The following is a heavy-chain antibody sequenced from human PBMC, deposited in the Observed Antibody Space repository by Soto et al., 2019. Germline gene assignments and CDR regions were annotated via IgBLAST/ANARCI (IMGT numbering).Heavy chain of an antibody. V-gene: IGHV4-39*01. J-gene: IGHJ6*03. CDR3: ARHYFYCSSTSCYDWNYYYYYMDV. Sequence: SETLSLTCTVSGGSISSSSYYWGWIRQPPGKGLEWIGSIYYSGSTYYNPSLKSRVTISVDTSKNQFSLKLSSVTAADTAVYYCARHYFYCSSTSCYDWNYYYYYMDVWGKGTTVTVSS. CDR2: IYYSGST. CDR1: GGSISSSSYY. D-gene: IGHD2-2*01.